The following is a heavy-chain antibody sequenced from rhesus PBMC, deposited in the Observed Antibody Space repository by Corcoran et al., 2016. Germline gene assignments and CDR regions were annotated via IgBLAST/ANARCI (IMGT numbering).Heavy chain of an antibody. V-gene: IGHV4-106*01. CDR3: ARGGAFWTGYSLFDY. CDR1: GGSISDDYY. J-gene: IGHJ4*01. D-gene: IGHD3-3*01. Sequence: QVQLQESGPGLVKPSETLSLTCAVSGGSISDDYYWSWIRQPPGKGLEWIGFIYGSGGGTNYTPSLKNRGTISIDTSKNQFSLKLSSVTAADTAVYYCARGGAFWTGYSLFDYWGQGVLVTVSS. CDR2: IYGSGGGT.